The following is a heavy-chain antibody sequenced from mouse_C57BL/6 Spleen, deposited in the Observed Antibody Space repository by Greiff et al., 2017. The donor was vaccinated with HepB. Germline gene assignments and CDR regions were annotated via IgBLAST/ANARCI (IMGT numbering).Heavy chain of an antibody. Sequence: QVQLKQPGAELVMPGASVKPSCKASGYTFTSYWMHWVKQRPGQGLEWIGEIDPSDSYTNYNQKFKGKSTLTVDKSSSTAYMQLSILTSEDSAVYYCARPYGSSYWYFDVWGTGTTVTVSS. CDR3: ARPYGSSYWYFDV. CDR1: GYTFTSYW. CDR2: IDPSDSYT. J-gene: IGHJ1*03. V-gene: IGHV1-69*01. D-gene: IGHD1-1*01.